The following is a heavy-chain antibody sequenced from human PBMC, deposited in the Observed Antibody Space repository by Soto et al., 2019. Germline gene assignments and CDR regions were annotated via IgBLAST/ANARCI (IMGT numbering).Heavy chain of an antibody. D-gene: IGHD3-22*01. Sequence: QVQLVQSGAEVKKRGASVKVSCKASGYTFTSYGLSWLRKAPGQGLEWVGWISAHNGNINYAQNFQGRVTMTTDTSTSTAYMELRSLRSDDTAVYFCARETYDGSASVWDSWYFDLWGRGTLVTVSS. J-gene: IGHJ2*01. CDR3: ARETYDGSASVWDSWYFDL. CDR1: GYTFTSYG. V-gene: IGHV1-18*01. CDR2: ISAHNGNI.